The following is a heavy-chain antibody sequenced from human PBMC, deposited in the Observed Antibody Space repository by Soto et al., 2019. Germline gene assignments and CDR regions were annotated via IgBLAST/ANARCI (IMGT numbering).Heavy chain of an antibody. CDR3: AKGAAGTSGPYYFDY. CDR1: GFTFSSYG. J-gene: IGHJ4*02. D-gene: IGHD6-19*01. Sequence: QVQLVESGGGVVQPGRSLRLSCAASGFTFSSYGMHWVRQAPGKGLEWVAVISYDGSNKYYADSVKGRFTISRDNSKNTLYLQINSLRAEDTAVYYCAKGAAGTSGPYYFDYWGQGTLVTVSS. V-gene: IGHV3-30*18. CDR2: ISYDGSNK.